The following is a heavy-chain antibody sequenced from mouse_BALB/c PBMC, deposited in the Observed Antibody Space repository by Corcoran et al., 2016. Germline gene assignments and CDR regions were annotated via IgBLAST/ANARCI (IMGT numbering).Heavy chain of an antibody. V-gene: IGHV1S136*01. J-gene: IGHJ2*01. CDR2: INPYNDGT. D-gene: IGHD2-3*01. CDR3: ASSMITYYCDY. Sequence: EVQLQQSGPELVKPGASVKMSCKASGYTFTSYVMHWVKQKPGQGLEWIGYINPYNDGTKYNEKFKGKATLTSDKSSSTAYMELSSLTSEDSAVYYCASSMITYYCDYWGQGTTLTVSS. CDR1: GYTFTSYV.